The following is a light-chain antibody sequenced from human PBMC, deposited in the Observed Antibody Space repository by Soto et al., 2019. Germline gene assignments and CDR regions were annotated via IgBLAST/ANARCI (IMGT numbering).Light chain of an antibody. V-gene: IGKV2-28*01. CDR1: QSLLHSNGYKF. CDR3: MQALQTPYT. J-gene: IGKJ2*01. CDR2: LGS. Sequence: DIVMTQSPLYLPVTPGEPASISCRSSQSLLHSNGYKFFDWYLQKPGQSPQLLIYLGSNRASGVPDRFRGSESGTDFTLKISRVEAEDVGVYYCMQALQTPYTFGQGTKLEIK.